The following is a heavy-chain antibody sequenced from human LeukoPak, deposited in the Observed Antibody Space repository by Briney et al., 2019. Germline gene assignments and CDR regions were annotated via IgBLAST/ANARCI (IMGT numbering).Heavy chain of an antibody. CDR3: ARGPRNYYYMDV. CDR2: IYYGGST. J-gene: IGHJ6*03. CDR1: GGSISSYY. Sequence: SETLSLTCTVSGGSISSYYWSWIRQPPGKGLEWIGYIYYGGSTNYNPSLKSRVTISVDTSKNQFSLKLSSVAAADTAVYYCARGPRNYYYMDVWGKGTTVTVSS. V-gene: IGHV4-59*01.